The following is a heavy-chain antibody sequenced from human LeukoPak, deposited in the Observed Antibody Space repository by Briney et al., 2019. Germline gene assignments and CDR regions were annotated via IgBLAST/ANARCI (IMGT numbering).Heavy chain of an antibody. CDR3: ARRTDWGYYFDY. CDR2: IYPGDSHT. Sequence: GESLKISCKGSGYSFTSYWIAWVRQMPGKGLKWMGIIYPGDSHTKYSPSFEGQVTISADKSISTAYLQWSGLKASDTAIYYCARRTDWGYYFDYWGQGTLATVSS. D-gene: IGHD2-15*01. V-gene: IGHV5-51*01. J-gene: IGHJ4*02. CDR1: GYSFTSYW.